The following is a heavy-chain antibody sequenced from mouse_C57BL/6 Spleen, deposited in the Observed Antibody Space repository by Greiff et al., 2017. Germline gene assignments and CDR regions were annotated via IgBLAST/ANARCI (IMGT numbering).Heavy chain of an antibody. V-gene: IGHV1-52*01. J-gene: IGHJ2*01. CDR2: IDPSDSET. D-gene: IGHD1-1*01. Sequence: QVHVKQSGAELVRPGSSVKLSCKASGYTFTSYWMHWVKQRPIQGLEWIGNIDPSDSETHYNQKFKDKATLTVDKSSSTAYMQLSSLTSEDSAVYYCARNYYGSSYDPFFDYWGQGTTLTVSS. CDR1: GYTFTSYW. CDR3: ARNYYGSSYDPFFDY.